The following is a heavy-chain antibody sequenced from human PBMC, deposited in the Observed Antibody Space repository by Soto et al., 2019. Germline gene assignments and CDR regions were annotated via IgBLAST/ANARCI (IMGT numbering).Heavy chain of an antibody. CDR1: GFTFSSYA. D-gene: IGHD6-13*01. CDR2: ISGSGGST. V-gene: IGHV3-23*01. CDR3: ARRGPGTYFDD. J-gene: IGHJ4*02. Sequence: PGGSLRLSYAASGFTFSSYAMNWVRQAPGKGLEWVSVISGSGGSTYYADSVKGRFTISRDNSKNTLYLQMNSLRAEDTAVYYCARRGPGTYFDDWGQGTLVTVSS.